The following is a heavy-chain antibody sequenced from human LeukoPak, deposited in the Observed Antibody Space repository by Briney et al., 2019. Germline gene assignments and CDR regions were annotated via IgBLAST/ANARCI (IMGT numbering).Heavy chain of an antibody. J-gene: IGHJ4*02. V-gene: IGHV4-59*08. Sequence: SETLSLTRTVSGGSISSHYWSWIRQPPGKGLEWLGYIYYTGSTNYNPSFKSRVTISLDTSKTQFSLKLTSVTAADTAVYYCARQSGGGSYYYFDYWGQGTLVTVSS. D-gene: IGHD1-26*01. CDR2: IYYTGST. CDR3: ARQSGGGSYYYFDY. CDR1: GGSISSHY.